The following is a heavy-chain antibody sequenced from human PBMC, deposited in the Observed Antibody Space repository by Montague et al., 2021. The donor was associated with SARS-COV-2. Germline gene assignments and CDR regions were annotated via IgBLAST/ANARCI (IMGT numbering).Heavy chain of an antibody. CDR2: IYYSGST. CDR3: AREISGPDYFDH. CDR1: GCSISSNY. D-gene: IGHD3-10*01. J-gene: IGHJ4*02. Sequence: SETLSLTCTISGCSISSNYWNWIRQPPGRGLEWIGYIYYSGSTNYNPSLESRVTISADTSKNHFSLKLRSVTAADTAVYYCAREISGPDYFDHWGQGTLVTVSS. V-gene: IGHV4-59*01.